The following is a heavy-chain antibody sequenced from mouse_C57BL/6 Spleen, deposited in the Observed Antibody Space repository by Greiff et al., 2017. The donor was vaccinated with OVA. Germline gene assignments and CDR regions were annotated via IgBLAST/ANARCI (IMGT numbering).Heavy chain of an antibody. CDR2: INPNNGGT. D-gene: IGHD1-1*01. CDR1: GYTFTDYN. CDR3: ARGRHYGSSYYYAMDY. Sequence: EVQLQQSGPELVKPGASVKIPCKASGYTFTDYNMDWVKQSHGKSLEWIGDINPNNGGTIYNQKFKGKATLTVDKSSSTAYMELRSLTSEDTAVYYCARGRHYGSSYYYAMDYWGQGTSVTVSS. V-gene: IGHV1-18*01. J-gene: IGHJ4*01.